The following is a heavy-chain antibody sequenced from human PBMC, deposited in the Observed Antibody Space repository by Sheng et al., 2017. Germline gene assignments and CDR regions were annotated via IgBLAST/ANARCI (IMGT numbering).Heavy chain of an antibody. CDR1: GYSISSGYY. CDR2: IYHSGST. CDR3: ARDIGVGSSWSEEVYNWFDP. Sequence: QVQLQESGPGLVKPSETLSLTCAVSGYSISSGYYWGWIRQPPGKGLEWIGSIYHSGSTYYNPSLKSRVTISVDTSKNQFSLKLSSVTAADTAVYYCARDIGVGSSWSEEVYNWFDPWGQGTLVTVSS. D-gene: IGHD6-13*01. J-gene: IGHJ5*02. V-gene: IGHV4-38-2*02.